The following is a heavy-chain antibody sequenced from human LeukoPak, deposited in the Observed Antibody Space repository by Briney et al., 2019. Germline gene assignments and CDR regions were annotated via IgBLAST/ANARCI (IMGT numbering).Heavy chain of an antibody. D-gene: IGHD3-3*01. Sequence: ASVKVSCKASGYTFTSYYMHWVRQAPGQGLEWMGIINPSGGSTSYAQKFQGRVTMTEDTSTDTAYMELSSLRSEDTAVYYCATVSQRPHYDFWSGYPDYWGQGTLVTVSS. V-gene: IGHV1-46*01. CDR3: ATVSQRPHYDFWSGYPDY. CDR2: INPSGGST. CDR1: GYTFTSYY. J-gene: IGHJ4*02.